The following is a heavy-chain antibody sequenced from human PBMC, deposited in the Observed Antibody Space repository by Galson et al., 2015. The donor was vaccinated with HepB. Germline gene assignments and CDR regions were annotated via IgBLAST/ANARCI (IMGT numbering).Heavy chain of an antibody. Sequence: CAISGDSVSRDKAAWNWIRQSPSRGLEWLGRTYYRSKWYREYASSVRGRIAINPDSSKNQFTLQLNSVTRDDTAVYFCAGDTITGSWFFDLWGRGTQVIVSS. CDR2: TYYRSKWYR. CDR3: AGDTITGSWFFDL. V-gene: IGHV6-1*01. CDR1: GDSVSRDKAA. J-gene: IGHJ2*01. D-gene: IGHD5-24*01.